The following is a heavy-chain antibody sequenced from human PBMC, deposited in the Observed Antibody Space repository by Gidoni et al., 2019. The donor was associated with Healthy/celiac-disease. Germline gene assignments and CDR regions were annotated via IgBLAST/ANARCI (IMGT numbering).Heavy chain of an antibody. V-gene: IGHV3-15*01. D-gene: IGHD3-16*01. CDR2: IKSKTDGGTT. J-gene: IGHJ3*02. CDR3: TTDRTYGGAFDI. CDR1: GFTFSNAW. Sequence: EVQLVESGGGLVKPGGSLRLSCAASGFTFSNAWMSWVRQAPGKGLGWVGRIKSKTDGGTTDYAAPVKGRFTISRDDSKNTLYLQMNSLKTEDTAVYYCTTDRTYGGAFDIWGQGTMVTVSS.